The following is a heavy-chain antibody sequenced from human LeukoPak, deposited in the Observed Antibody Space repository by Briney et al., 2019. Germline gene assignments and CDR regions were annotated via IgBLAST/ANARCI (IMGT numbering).Heavy chain of an antibody. V-gene: IGHV3-23*01. CDR1: GFTVSSNS. Sequence: GGSLRLSCTVSGFTVSSNSMSWVRQAPGKGLEWVSAISGSGGSTYYADSVKGRFTISRDNSKNTLYLQMNSLRAEDTAVYYCAKDASGYYYYYYMDVWGKGTTVTVSS. CDR3: AKDASGYYYYYYMDV. CDR2: ISGSGGST. J-gene: IGHJ6*03.